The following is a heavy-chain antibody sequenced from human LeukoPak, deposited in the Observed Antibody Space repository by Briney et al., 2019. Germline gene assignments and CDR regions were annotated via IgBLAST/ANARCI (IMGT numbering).Heavy chain of an antibody. CDR3: ATDSWQPLYYYGMDV. V-gene: IGHV3-7*01. CDR2: IKQDGREK. CDR1: GFKFSSYW. Sequence: PGEALRLSCGASGFKFSSYWMRWGRRAPGKGLEWVANIKQDGREKYCGDAVKGRFTISRDNAKNSLYMQMNSLRADGTAVYYCATDSWQPLYYYGMDVWGQGTTVTVSS. D-gene: IGHD6-13*01. J-gene: IGHJ6*02.